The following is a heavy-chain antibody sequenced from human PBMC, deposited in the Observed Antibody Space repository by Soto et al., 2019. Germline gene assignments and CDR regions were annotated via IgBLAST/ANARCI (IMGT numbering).Heavy chain of an antibody. Sequence: SVKVSCKASGGTFSSYAISCVRQAPGQGLEWMGGIIPIFGTANYAQKFQGRVTITADESTSTAYMELSSLRSEDTAVYYCARDIEDYGGNSYWFDPWGQGTLVTVSS. J-gene: IGHJ5*02. CDR1: GGTFSSYA. CDR3: ARDIEDYGGNSYWFDP. CDR2: IIPIFGTA. D-gene: IGHD4-17*01. V-gene: IGHV1-69*13.